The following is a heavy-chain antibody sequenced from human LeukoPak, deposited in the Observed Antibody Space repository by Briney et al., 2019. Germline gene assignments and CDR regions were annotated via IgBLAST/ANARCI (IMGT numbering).Heavy chain of an antibody. D-gene: IGHD6-13*01. J-gene: IGHJ4*02. CDR1: GGTFSSYA. CDR2: IIPILGIA. Sequence: SVKVSCKASGGTFSSYAISWVRQAPGQGLEWMGRIIPILGIANYVQKFQGRVTITADKSTSTAYMELSSLRSEDTAVYYCARVRESAGSSWYFDYWGQGTLVTVSS. V-gene: IGHV1-69*04. CDR3: ARVRESAGSSWYFDY.